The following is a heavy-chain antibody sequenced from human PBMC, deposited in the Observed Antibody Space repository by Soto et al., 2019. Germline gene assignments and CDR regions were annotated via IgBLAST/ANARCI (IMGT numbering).Heavy chain of an antibody. CDR3: ARDRGRTPAYYYGMDV. CDR1: GGSISGYY. J-gene: IGHJ6*02. Sequence: QVKLQESGPGLVKPSETLSLTCTVSGGSISGYYWSWIRQPPGKGLDWIGYSHYSGGTNYHPSLKSRITISAATSQNQIALNLRSVTTADTAVYSCARDRGRTPAYYYGMDVWGQGTTVIVSS. D-gene: IGHD3-10*01. V-gene: IGHV4-59*01. CDR2: SHYSGGT.